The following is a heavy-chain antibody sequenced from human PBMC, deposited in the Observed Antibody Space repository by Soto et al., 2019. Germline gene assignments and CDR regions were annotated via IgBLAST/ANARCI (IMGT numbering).Heavy chain of an antibody. D-gene: IGHD3-22*01. CDR1: GGSISSSSYY. CDR3: ARPHYDSSGYSYFDY. CDR2: IYYSGST. V-gene: IGHV4-39*01. J-gene: IGHJ4*02. Sequence: SETLSLTCTVSGGSISSSSYYWGWIRQPPGRGLEWIGSIYYSGSTYYNPSLKSRVTISVDTSKNQFSLKLSSVTAADTAVYYCARPHYDSSGYSYFDYWGQGTLVTVSS.